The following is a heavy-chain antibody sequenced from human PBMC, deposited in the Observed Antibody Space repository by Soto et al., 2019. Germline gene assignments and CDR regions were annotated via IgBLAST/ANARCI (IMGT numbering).Heavy chain of an antibody. Sequence: EVQLLESGGGLVQPGGSLRLSCAASGLTFSTYAMTWVRQAPGKGLEWVSGVSGTGDITYYADSVKGRFTISRDNSKNTVYLQMNSRRAEETAVYYCAKAHSSGWSIPDCFDIWGQGTMVTVSS. D-gene: IGHD6-19*01. CDR3: AKAHSSGWSIPDCFDI. CDR1: GLTFSTYA. CDR2: VSGTGDIT. V-gene: IGHV3-23*01. J-gene: IGHJ3*02.